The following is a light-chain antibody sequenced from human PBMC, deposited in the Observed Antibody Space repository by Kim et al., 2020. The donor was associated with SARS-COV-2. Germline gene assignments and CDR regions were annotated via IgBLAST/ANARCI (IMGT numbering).Light chain of an antibody. Sequence: PGERATLSCRASQSVSSNFLVWYQQKPGQAPRLLIYGASSRATGIPDRFSGSGSGTDFTLTISRLEPEDFAVYYCQQYGGSPWTFGQGTKVDIK. CDR2: GAS. J-gene: IGKJ1*01. V-gene: IGKV3-20*01. CDR1: QSVSSNF. CDR3: QQYGGSPWT.